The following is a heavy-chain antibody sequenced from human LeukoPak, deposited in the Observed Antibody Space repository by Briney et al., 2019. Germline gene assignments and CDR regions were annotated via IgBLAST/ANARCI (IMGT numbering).Heavy chain of an antibody. Sequence: ASVKVSCKASGYTFTSYDIYWVRQATGQGLEWMGWMNPNSGNTGYAQKFQGRVTMTRNTSISTAYMELSSLRSEDTAVYYCARVNDYGDNYPDYWGQGTLVTVSS. V-gene: IGHV1-8*01. J-gene: IGHJ4*02. CDR1: GYTFTSYD. CDR3: ARVNDYGDNYPDY. D-gene: IGHD4-17*01. CDR2: MNPNSGNT.